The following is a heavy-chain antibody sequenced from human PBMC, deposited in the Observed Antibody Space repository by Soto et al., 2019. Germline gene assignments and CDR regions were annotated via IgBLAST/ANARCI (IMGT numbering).Heavy chain of an antibody. Sequence: PGESLKISCKGSGYSFTSYWISWVRQMPGKGLEWMGRIDPSDSYTNYSPSFQGHVTISADKSISTAYLQWSSLKASDTAMYYCARRSIGSGTHRGYGMDVWGQGTTVTVSS. V-gene: IGHV5-10-1*01. CDR3: ARRSIGSGTHRGYGMDV. D-gene: IGHD3-10*01. CDR1: GYSFTSYW. J-gene: IGHJ6*02. CDR2: IDPSDSYT.